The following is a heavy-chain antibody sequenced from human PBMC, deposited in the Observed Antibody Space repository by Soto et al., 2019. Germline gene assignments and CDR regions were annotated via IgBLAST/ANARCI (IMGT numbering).Heavy chain of an antibody. V-gene: IGHV4-30-4*01. CDR3: ARSNVNRKARYGSGSYDWFDP. CDR1: GGSISSGDYY. J-gene: IGHJ5*02. D-gene: IGHD3-10*01. Sequence: SETLSLSCTVSGGSISSGDYYWSWIRQPPGKGLEWIGYIYYSGSTYYNPSLKSRVTISVDTSKNQFSLKLSSVTAADTAVYYCARSNVNRKARYGSGSYDWFDPWGQGTLVTVSS. CDR2: IYYSGST.